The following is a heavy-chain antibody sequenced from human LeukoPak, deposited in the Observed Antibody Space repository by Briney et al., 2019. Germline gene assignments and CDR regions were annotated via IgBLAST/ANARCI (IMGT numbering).Heavy chain of an antibody. J-gene: IGHJ4*02. CDR3: ARGGIRYYYDNTRYYFDN. D-gene: IGHD3-22*01. V-gene: IGHV4-4*07. Sequence: SETLSLTCTVSGVPGGSISRYYWSWIRQPAGKGLEWIGRIYSSGSTNYNPSLKSRVSMSVDTSKNHFSLKLSSVTAADTAVYHCARGGIRYYYDNTRYYFDNWGQGTLVTVSS. CDR1: GVPGGSISRYY. CDR2: IYSSGST.